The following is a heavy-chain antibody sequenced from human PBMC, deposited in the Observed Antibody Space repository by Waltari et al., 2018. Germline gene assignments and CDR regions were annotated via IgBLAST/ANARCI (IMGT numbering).Heavy chain of an antibody. V-gene: IGHV4-34*01. Sequence: QVQLQQWGAGLLKPSETLSLTCAVYGGSFSGYYWSWIRQPPGRGLEWIGEINHSGSTNYNPALKSRGTRSVDTSKNQFSLKLSSVTAADTAVYYCARNDFWSGYQYYYYGMDVWGQGTTVTVSS. CDR2: INHSGST. D-gene: IGHD3-3*01. CDR1: GGSFSGYY. CDR3: ARNDFWSGYQYYYYGMDV. J-gene: IGHJ6*02.